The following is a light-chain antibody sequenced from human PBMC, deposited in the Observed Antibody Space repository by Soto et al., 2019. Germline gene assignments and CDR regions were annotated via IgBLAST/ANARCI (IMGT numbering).Light chain of an antibody. Sequence: QSVLTQPPSVSAAPGQNVIISCSGSGSNVGNNYVSWYQQFPGTAPKPHMYEDDKRPSGIPDRFSGSKSGSSATLGITGLQTGDEADYYCAAWDNTLGVVAFGGGTKVTVL. J-gene: IGLJ2*01. CDR2: EDD. CDR1: GSNVGNNY. V-gene: IGLV1-51*02. CDR3: AAWDNTLGVVA.